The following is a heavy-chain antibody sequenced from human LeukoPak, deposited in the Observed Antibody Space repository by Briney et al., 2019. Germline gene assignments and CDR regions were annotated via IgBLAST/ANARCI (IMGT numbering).Heavy chain of an antibody. V-gene: IGHV1-2*02. Sequence: ASVKVSCKASGYTFTGYYMHWVRQAPGQGLEWMGWINPNSGGTNYAQKFQGRVTMTRDTSISTAYMELSRLRSDDTAVYYCAREVLGYCSGGSCLWFDPWGQGTLVTVSS. D-gene: IGHD2-15*01. CDR2: INPNSGGT. J-gene: IGHJ5*02. CDR1: GYTFTGYY. CDR3: AREVLGYCSGGSCLWFDP.